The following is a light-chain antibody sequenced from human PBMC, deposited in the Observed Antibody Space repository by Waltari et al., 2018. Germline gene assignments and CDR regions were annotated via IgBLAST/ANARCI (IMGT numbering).Light chain of an antibody. CDR1: QSISRY. J-gene: IGKJ1*01. V-gene: IGKV3-20*01. Sequence: IVLTQSPGTLSLSPGERATLSCMASQSISRYLAWYQQKPGQAPRLLIYAASSRATGIPDRFSGSGSGTDFSLTISRLEPEDFAVYFCQNHERLPAVFGQGTKVEIK. CDR3: QNHERLPAV. CDR2: AAS.